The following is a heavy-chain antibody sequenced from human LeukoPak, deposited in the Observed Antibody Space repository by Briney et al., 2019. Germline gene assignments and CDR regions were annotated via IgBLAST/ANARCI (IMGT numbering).Heavy chain of an antibody. CDR2: IRSNTYGGTA. V-gene: IGHV3-49*03. CDR3: TKGDYHAY. J-gene: IGHJ4*02. Sequence: GGSLRLSCTASGFTFGDYAMSWFRQAPGKGLEWVGFIRSNTYGGTAEYAASVKGRSTISRDDSKSIAYLQMNSLKTEDTAVYYCTKGDYHAYWGQGTLATVSS. CDR1: GFTFGDYA.